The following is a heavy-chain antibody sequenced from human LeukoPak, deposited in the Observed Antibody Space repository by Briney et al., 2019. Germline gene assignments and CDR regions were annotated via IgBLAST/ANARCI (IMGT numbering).Heavy chain of an antibody. CDR3: AKNGARNGDNWNHGNYFDY. J-gene: IGHJ4*02. V-gene: IGHV3-13*01. CDR1: GFTFSSYD. Sequence: PGGSLRLSCAASGFTFSSYDMHWVRQATGKGLEWVSAIGTAGDTYYPGSVKGRFTISRENAKNSLYLQMNSLRAEDTAVYYCAKNGARNGDNWNHGNYFDYWGQGTLVTVSS. CDR2: IGTAGDT. D-gene: IGHD1-14*01.